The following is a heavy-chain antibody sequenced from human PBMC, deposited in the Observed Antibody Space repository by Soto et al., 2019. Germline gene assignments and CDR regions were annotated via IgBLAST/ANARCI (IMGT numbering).Heavy chain of an antibody. CDR2: IWYDGSNK. V-gene: IGHV3-33*01. Sequence: QVQLVESGGGVVQPGRSLRLSCAASGFTFSSYGMHWVRQAPGKGLEWVAVIWYDGSNKYYADSVKGRFTISRDNSKNTLYLQMNSLRAEDTAVYYCARDTQSMVRGYYYMDVWGKGTTVTVSS. J-gene: IGHJ6*03. D-gene: IGHD3-10*01. CDR1: GFTFSSYG. CDR3: ARDTQSMVRGYYYMDV.